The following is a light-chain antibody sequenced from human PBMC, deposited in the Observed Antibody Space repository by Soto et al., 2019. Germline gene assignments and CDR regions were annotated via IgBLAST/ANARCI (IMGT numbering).Light chain of an antibody. V-gene: IGKV3-20*01. CDR1: QSVSSNH. Sequence: EIVLTQSPGSLSLSPRERATLSCRASQSVSSNHLAWYQQKPGQAPRLLIYGASRRAAGIPDRFSGSGSGTDFTLTIRRLEPEDFAVYYCQQYGGSTYTFGQGTKVDI. J-gene: IGKJ2*01. CDR2: GAS. CDR3: QQYGGSTYT.